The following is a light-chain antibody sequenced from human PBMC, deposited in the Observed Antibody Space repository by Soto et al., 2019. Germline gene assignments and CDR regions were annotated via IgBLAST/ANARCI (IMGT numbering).Light chain of an antibody. Sequence: LSAPACASDTITCRASKSISTWVAWYQQKPGKAPKLLIYAASDLESGVPSRVSGSGSGTEFTLTISSLQPDDFATYYCQQYASYPWTFGRGTKVDIK. V-gene: IGKV1-5*03. CDR3: QQYASYPWT. J-gene: IGKJ1*01. CDR1: KSISTW. CDR2: AAS.